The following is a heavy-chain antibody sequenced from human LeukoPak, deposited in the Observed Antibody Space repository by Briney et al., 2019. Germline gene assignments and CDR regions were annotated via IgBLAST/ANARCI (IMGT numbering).Heavy chain of an antibody. Sequence: PGGSLRLSCAASGFTFSSYSMNWVRQAPGKGLEWVSSISSSSSYIYYADSVKGRFTISRDNAKNSLYLQMNSLRAEDTAVYYCASEWAKYSSSWYGNWFDPWGQGTLVTVPS. CDR2: ISSSSSYI. J-gene: IGHJ5*02. CDR1: GFTFSSYS. V-gene: IGHV3-21*01. D-gene: IGHD6-13*01. CDR3: ASEWAKYSSSWYGNWFDP.